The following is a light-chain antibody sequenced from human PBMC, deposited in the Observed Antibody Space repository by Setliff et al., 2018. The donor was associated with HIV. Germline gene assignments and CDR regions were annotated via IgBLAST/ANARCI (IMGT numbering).Light chain of an antibody. CDR2: EVS. CDR1: SSDVGSSNR. CDR3: SSGTSSSTPYV. Sequence: QSVLTQPPSASGSPGQSVTLSCTGTSSDVGSSNRVSWYQQPPGTAPRLMIYEVSSRPSGVPDRFSGSKSGNTASLTISGLQAEDEADYYCSSGTSSSTPYVFGTGTKVTVL. V-gene: IGLV2-18*02. J-gene: IGLJ1*01.